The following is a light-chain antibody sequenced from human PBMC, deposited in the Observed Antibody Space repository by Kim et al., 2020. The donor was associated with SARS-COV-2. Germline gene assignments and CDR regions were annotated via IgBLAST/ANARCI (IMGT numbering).Light chain of an antibody. Sequence: DIQMTQSPSSLSASVGDRVTITCRASQDIGNDLGWYQQSPGRAPKRLIYGASNLQSGVPSRFSGSGSETEFTLTINSLQPEDFATYFCLQHRTYPITFGQETRLGIK. CDR3: LQHRTYPIT. J-gene: IGKJ5*01. V-gene: IGKV1-17*01. CDR2: GAS. CDR1: QDIGND.